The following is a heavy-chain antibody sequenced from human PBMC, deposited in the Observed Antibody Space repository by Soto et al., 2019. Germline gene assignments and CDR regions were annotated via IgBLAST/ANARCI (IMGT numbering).Heavy chain of an antibody. V-gene: IGHV3-23*01. Sequence: GGSLRLSCAASGFTFSSYAMSWVRQAPGKGLEWVSAISGSGGSTYYADSVKGRFTISRDNSKNTLYLQMNSLRAGDTAVYYCAKGVGSWRIYYYYGMDVWGQGTTVTVSS. CDR1: GFTFSSYA. D-gene: IGHD2-15*01. CDR3: AKGVGSWRIYYYYGMDV. J-gene: IGHJ6*02. CDR2: ISGSGGST.